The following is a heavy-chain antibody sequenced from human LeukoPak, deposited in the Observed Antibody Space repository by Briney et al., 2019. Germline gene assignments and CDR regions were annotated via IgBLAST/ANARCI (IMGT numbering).Heavy chain of an antibody. D-gene: IGHD3-10*01. CDR1: GGSISSYY. V-gene: IGHV4-59*08. CDR3: ARHTMVRGVIDY. J-gene: IGHJ4*02. CDR2: IYYSGST. Sequence: SETLSLTCTVSGGSISSYYWGWIRQPPGKGLEWIGYIYYSGSTNYNPSLKSRVTISVDTSKNQFSLKLSSVTAADTAVYYCARHTMVRGVIDYWGQGTLVTVSS.